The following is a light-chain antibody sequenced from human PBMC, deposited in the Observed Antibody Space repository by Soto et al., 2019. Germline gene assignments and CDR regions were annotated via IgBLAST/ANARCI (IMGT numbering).Light chain of an antibody. V-gene: IGLV2-8*01. CDR3: SSSAGTNSFVL. CDR2: EVN. Sequence: QSALTQPPSASGSPGQSVTISCTGTSSDIGGYNSVSWYQQHPGKAPKLMRYEVNKRPLGVPERFAGSKSGNTGSLTVSGFQADDEADYYCSSSAGTNSFVLCGVGTTLNVL. CDR1: SSDIGGYNS. J-gene: IGLJ3*02.